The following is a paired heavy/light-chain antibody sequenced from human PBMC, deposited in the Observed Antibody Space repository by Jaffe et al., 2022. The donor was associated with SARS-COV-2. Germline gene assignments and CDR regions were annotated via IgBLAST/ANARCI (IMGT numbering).Heavy chain of an antibody. J-gene: IGHJ6*02. V-gene: IGHV3-33*01. CDR3: ARDMGGGDNSEHYSPGAYYYGMDV. CDR1: GFIFRSYG. D-gene: IGHD3-16*01. Sequence: QVQLVESGGGVVQPGGSLRLSCEATGFIFRSYGMHWVRQAPGKGLEWVAIMWYDGSRKYYGESVKGRFTVSRDNSKNTLYLQMNSLRVEDTAVYFCARDMGGGDNSEHYSPGAYYYGMDVWGQGTTVTVSS. CDR2: MWYDGSRK.
Light chain of an antibody. CDR3: HQYGSSPYT. J-gene: IGKJ2*01. CDR2: GTS. V-gene: IGKV3-20*01. CDR1: QSVGSSY. Sequence: EIVLTQSPGTLSLSAGDRATLFCRTSQSVGSSYLSWYQQRPGQAPRLLIYGTSSRATGIPDRFSGSGSGTDFTLTINRLGPEDSAVYYCHQYGSSPYTFGQGTKLEIK.